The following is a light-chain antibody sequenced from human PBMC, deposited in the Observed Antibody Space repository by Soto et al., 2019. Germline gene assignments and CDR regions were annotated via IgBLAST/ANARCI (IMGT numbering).Light chain of an antibody. Sequence: EIVMTQSPATLSVSPGERATLSCRASQSVNSNLAWYQQKPGQAPRLLIYGASTRATGIPARFSGSGSETDFTLTISSLPSEDFAVYYCQQYKNWPPTYTFGQGTKLEIK. CDR2: GAS. CDR1: QSVNSN. CDR3: QQYKNWPPTYT. J-gene: IGKJ2*01. V-gene: IGKV3-15*01.